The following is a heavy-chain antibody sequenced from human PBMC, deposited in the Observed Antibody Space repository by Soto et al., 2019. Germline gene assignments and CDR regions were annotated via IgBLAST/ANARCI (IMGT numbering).Heavy chain of an antibody. CDR3: AKDLHSSGWAAYNFDY. V-gene: IGHV3-30*18. D-gene: IGHD6-25*01. CDR1: GFTFSNFV. J-gene: IGHJ4*02. Sequence: PGGSLRLSCAASGFTFSNFVMHWVRQAPGKGLEWVALISYDGINKYYADSVKGRFTISRESTKNTLSLQINSMRAEDSAVYYCAKDLHSSGWAAYNFDYWGQGTMVPVSS. CDR2: ISYDGINK.